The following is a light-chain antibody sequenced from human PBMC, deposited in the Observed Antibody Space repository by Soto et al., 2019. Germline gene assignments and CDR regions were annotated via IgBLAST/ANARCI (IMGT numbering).Light chain of an antibody. J-gene: IGKJ4*01. Sequence: DIQMTQSPSSLSASVGDRVTITCRASQSISSYLSWYQQKPGKAPKLLINVASTLQSGVPSRFSGSGSGTDFTLAISSLQPEDFATYYCQQSFSTPQTFGGGTRVEIK. CDR1: QSISSY. CDR3: QQSFSTPQT. V-gene: IGKV1-39*01. CDR2: VAS.